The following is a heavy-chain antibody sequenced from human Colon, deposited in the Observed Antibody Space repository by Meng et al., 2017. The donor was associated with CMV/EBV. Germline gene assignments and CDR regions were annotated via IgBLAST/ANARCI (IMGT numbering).Heavy chain of an antibody. J-gene: IGHJ3*02. V-gene: IGHV3-7*01. CDR2: IKKDGSEQ. D-gene: IGHD4-17*01. CDR1: EFTFSRFW. Sequence: GESLKISCAASEFTFSRFWMSWVRQAPGKGLEWVANIKKDGSEQYYVDSVKGRFTISRDNAKNSLYLQMNSLRAEDTAVYYCARAHFNDGDYGAFDIWGQGTVVTVSS. CDR3: ARAHFNDGDYGAFDI.